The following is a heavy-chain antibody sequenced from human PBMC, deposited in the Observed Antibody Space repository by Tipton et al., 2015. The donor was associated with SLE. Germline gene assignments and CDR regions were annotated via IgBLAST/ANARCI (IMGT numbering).Heavy chain of an antibody. V-gene: IGHV4-59*11. Sequence: LSLTCTVSGGSISSHYWSWIRQPPGKGLEWIGYIYYSGSTNYNPSLKSRVTISVDTSKNQFSLKLSSVTAADTAVYYCARSGGGQWLVGDWYFDLWGRGTLVTVSS. J-gene: IGHJ2*01. D-gene: IGHD6-19*01. CDR1: GGSISSHY. CDR3: ARSGGGQWLVGDWYFDL. CDR2: IYYSGST.